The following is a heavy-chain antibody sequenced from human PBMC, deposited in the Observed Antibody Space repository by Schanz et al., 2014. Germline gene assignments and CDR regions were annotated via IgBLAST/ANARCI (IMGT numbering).Heavy chain of an antibody. V-gene: IGHV3-23*01. CDR3: AKDGRLPYYGTGSDFDY. D-gene: IGHD3-22*01. CDR1: GFNFNTYA. CDR2: LTEGGGGT. Sequence: EVQLLESGGGLAQPGGSLRLACAASGFNFNTYAMSWVRQAPGKGLEWVSGLTEGGGGTYYTDAVKGRFTISRDSSKNTLYLQMNSLRADDTAVYYCAKDGRLPYYGTGSDFDYWGPGRLVTVSS. J-gene: IGHJ4*02.